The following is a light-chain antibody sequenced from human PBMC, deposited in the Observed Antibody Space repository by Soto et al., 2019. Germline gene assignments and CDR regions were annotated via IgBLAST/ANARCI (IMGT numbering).Light chain of an antibody. CDR2: EGS. CDR3: CSYASSNALI. CDR1: SSDVGSYTL. Sequence: QSVLTQPASVSGSPGQSITISCTGSSSDVGSYTLVSWYQQHPGKAPKLMIYEGSKRPSGVSNRFSGSKSGNTASLTISGLQAEDEADYYCCSYASSNALIFGGGTKLTVL. V-gene: IGLV2-23*01. J-gene: IGLJ2*01.